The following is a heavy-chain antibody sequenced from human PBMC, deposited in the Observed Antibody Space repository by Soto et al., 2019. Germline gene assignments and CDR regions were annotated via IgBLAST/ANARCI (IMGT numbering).Heavy chain of an antibody. CDR2: ISYDGSSK. CDR1: GFIFSNYG. J-gene: IGHJ4*02. D-gene: IGHD6-13*01. CDR3: AKLSLPTVAAGGPY. V-gene: IGHV3-30*18. Sequence: QVQLVESGGGVVQPGRPLRLSCAASGFIFSNYGMHWVRQAPGKGLEWVAVISYDGSSKYYADSVKGRFTISRDNSKNTLYLQMNSLRPEDTAVYYCAKLSLPTVAAGGPYWGQGTLVTVSS.